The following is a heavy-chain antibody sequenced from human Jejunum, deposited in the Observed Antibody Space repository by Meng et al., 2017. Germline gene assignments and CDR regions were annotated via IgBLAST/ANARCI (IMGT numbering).Heavy chain of an antibody. Sequence: QVPLQESGPGMVTPSQTLSLTCTVSGDSISSGGHYWSWIRQHPGKGLEWIGYIYYTGSAYYNPSLESRVTLSVDTSNNQFSLRLNSVTAADTAVYYCAREGQLMLGLVDYWGQGTLVTVSS. CDR3: AREGQLMLGLVDY. J-gene: IGHJ4*02. CDR1: GDSISSGGHY. D-gene: IGHD2-2*01. CDR2: IYYTGSA. V-gene: IGHV4-31*03.